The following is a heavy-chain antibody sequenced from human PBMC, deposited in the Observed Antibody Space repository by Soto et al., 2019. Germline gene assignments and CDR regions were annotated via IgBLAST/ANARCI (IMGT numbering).Heavy chain of an antibody. CDR2: ISSSSSYI. V-gene: IGHV3-21*01. D-gene: IGHD1-1*01. CDR3: ARDGPFELEHARYY. J-gene: IGHJ4*02. CDR1: GFTFSSYS. Sequence: EVQLVESGGGLVKPGGSLRLSCAASGFTFSSYSMNWVRQAPGKGLEWVSSISSSSSYIYYAYSVKGRFTISRDNAKNSLYLQMNSLRAEDTSVYYCARDGPFELEHARYYWGQGTLVTVSS.